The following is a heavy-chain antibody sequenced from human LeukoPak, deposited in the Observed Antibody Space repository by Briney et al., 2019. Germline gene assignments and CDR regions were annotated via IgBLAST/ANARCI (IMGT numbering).Heavy chain of an antibody. Sequence: PGGSLRLSCAASGFTFSDYWLHWVRQAPGKGLVWVSIINTDGSTTIYADSVEGRFTISRDDDEKTLYQQMISLRAEDTAVYYCALQLLPIWGQGTLVTVSS. CDR1: GFTFSDYW. CDR3: ALQLLPI. CDR2: INTDGSTT. D-gene: IGHD2-2*01. V-gene: IGHV3-74*01. J-gene: IGHJ4*02.